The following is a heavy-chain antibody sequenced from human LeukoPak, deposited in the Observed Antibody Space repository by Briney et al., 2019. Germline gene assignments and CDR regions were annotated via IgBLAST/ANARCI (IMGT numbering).Heavy chain of an antibody. CDR2: INSDGSTI. Sequence: PGGSLRLSCAPSGFTFSSYWMHWVRQAPGKGLVWVSRINSDGSTINYADSVKGRFTISRDNAKNTLYLQMNSLRAEDTAVYYCARDFGGSRDYWGQGTLVTVSS. CDR3: ARDFGGSRDY. CDR1: GFTFSSYW. V-gene: IGHV3-74*01. D-gene: IGHD3-10*01. J-gene: IGHJ4*02.